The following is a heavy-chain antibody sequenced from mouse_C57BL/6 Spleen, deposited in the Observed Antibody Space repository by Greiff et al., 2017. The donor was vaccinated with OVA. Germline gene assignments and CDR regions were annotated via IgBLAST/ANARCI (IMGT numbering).Heavy chain of an antibody. D-gene: IGHD2-4*01. CDR2: SRNKANDYTT. V-gene: IGHV7-1*01. CDR1: GFTFSDFY. CDR3: ARDAYDYDGPFDY. J-gene: IGHJ2*01. Sequence: EVKVVESGGGLVQSGRSLRLSCATSGFTFSDFYMEWVRQAPGKGLEWIAASRNKANDYTTEYSASVKGRFIVSRDTSQSILYLQMNALRAEDTAIYYCARDAYDYDGPFDYWGQGTTLTVSS.